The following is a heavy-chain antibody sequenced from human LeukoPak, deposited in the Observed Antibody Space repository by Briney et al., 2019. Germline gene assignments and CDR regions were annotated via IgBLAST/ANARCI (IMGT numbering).Heavy chain of an antibody. J-gene: IGHJ4*02. CDR1: GGTFSSYA. D-gene: IGHD4-23*01. CDR3: ATNDYGGISPLGY. V-gene: IGHV1-69*05. Sequence: SVKVSYKASGGTFSSYALSWLRQAPGQGRAWMGGIIPIFGTANYAQKFQGRVTITTGESTSTAYMELSSLRSEDTAVYYCATNDYGGISPLGYWGQGTLVTVSS. CDR2: IIPIFGTA.